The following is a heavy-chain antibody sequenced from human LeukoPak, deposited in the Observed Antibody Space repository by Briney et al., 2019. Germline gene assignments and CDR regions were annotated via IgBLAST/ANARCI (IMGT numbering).Heavy chain of an antibody. V-gene: IGHV1-46*01. Sequence: ASVKVSCKASGYIFTSYYMHWVRQAPGQGLEWMGIINPSGGSTGYAQKFQGRVTMTRDTSTSTVYMELSSLRSEDTAVYYCARSHLDYGGILGYWGQGTLVTVSS. CDR2: INPSGGST. D-gene: IGHD4-23*01. CDR3: ARSHLDYGGILGY. J-gene: IGHJ4*02. CDR1: GYIFTSYY.